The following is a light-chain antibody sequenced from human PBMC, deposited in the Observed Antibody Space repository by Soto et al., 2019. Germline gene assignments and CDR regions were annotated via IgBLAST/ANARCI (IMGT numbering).Light chain of an antibody. Sequence: DIQMTQSPSSLSASVGDRVTITCRASQGINNYLAWYQQKPGKLPKLLINAASTLQSGVPSRITVSGSATASTLTISRLQTYDRTTYDCPKYNSAPPTFGQGTKEEIK. CDR2: AAS. CDR3: PKYNSAPPT. J-gene: IGKJ1*01. CDR1: QGINNY. V-gene: IGKV1-27*01.